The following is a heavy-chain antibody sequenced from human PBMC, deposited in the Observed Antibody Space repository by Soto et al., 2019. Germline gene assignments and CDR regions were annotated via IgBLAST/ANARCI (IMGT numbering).Heavy chain of an antibody. CDR2: IYYSGST. CDR3: ARHELGTRWYGVWFDP. D-gene: IGHD6-13*01. J-gene: IGHJ5*02. CDR1: GASISGSSYY. V-gene: IGHV4-39*01. Sequence: QLQLQESGPGLVKPSETLSLTCTVSGASISGSSYYWGWIRQPPGKGLEWIGSIYYSGSTSYNPSLKSRVTISVDTSKNQFSLKLTSVTAADTAVFYCARHELGTRWYGVWFDPWGQGTPVTVSS.